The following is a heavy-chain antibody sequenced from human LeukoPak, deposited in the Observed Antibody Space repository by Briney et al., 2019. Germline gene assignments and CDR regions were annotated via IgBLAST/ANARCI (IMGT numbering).Heavy chain of an antibody. D-gene: IGHD2-15*01. V-gene: IGHV4-39*01. CDR3: ARQGERYCSGGSCYLSNWFDP. CDR1: GGSISSSSYY. CDR2: IYYSGST. Sequence: SETLSLTCTVSGGSISSSSYYWGWIRQPPGKGLEWIGSIYYSGSTYYNPSLKSRVTISVDTSMHQFSLQLSSVTAADTAVYYCARQGERYCSGGSCYLSNWFDPWGQGTLVTVSS. J-gene: IGHJ5*02.